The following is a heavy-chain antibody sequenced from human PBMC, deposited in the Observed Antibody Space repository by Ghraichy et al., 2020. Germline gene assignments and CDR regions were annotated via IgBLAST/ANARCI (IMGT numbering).Heavy chain of an antibody. Sequence: VANIKQDGSEKYYVDSVKGRFTISRDNAKNSLYLQMNSLRAEDTAVYYCARVPDAFDIWGLWTMVTVSS. J-gene: IGHJ3*02. V-gene: IGHV3-7*04. CDR3: ARVPDAFDI. CDR2: IKQDGSEK.